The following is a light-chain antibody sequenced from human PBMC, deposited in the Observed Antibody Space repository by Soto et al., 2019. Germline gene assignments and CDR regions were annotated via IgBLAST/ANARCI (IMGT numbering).Light chain of an antibody. CDR3: QQYNNWLSS. V-gene: IGKV3-15*01. Sequence: EIVMTQSPATLSVSPGERATLSCRASQSVSSNLAWYQQKPGQAPRLLIYGASTRATGIPARFSGSGSGTKFTLTISSLQSEDFAVYYCQQYNNWLSSFGQGTKVDIK. CDR1: QSVSSN. J-gene: IGKJ1*01. CDR2: GAS.